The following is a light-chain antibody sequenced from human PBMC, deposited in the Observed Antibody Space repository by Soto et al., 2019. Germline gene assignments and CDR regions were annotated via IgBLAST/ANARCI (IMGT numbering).Light chain of an antibody. Sequence: EIVLTQSPATLSLSPGERATLSCRASQSVSSYLAWYQQKPGQAPRLLIYDASNRATGIPARFSGSGSGTDFPLTISSLEPEDFAVYYCQQRSNWPPKTFGQGTKVEI. V-gene: IGKV3-11*01. J-gene: IGKJ1*01. CDR2: DAS. CDR1: QSVSSY. CDR3: QQRSNWPPKT.